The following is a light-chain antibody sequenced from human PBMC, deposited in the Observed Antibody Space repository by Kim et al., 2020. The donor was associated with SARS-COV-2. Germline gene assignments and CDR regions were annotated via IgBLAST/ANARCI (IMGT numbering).Light chain of an antibody. CDR2: AAS. CDR1: QTISSY. V-gene: IGKV1-39*01. J-gene: IGKJ4*01. CDR3: QQTYSTPLT. Sequence: IQMTQSPSSLSASGGDRVTITCRASQTISSYLNWYQQKPGKAPKLLISAASSLQSGVPSRFSASGSGTDFTLTISSLQPEDFATYYCQQTYSTPLTFGGGTKLEI.